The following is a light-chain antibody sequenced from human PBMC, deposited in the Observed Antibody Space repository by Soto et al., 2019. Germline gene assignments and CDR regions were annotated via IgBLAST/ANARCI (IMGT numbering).Light chain of an antibody. V-gene: IGKV1-39*01. Sequence: DIPMTQSPSSLSSSFGDKVTITCRASQSILTYSNWYQQKPGKAPKILIYATSSLQSGVPSLFSGSGSGTDFTLTITSLQPEDFATYYCQQSFSTPPTFGQGTKVEVK. CDR3: QQSFSTPPT. CDR2: ATS. CDR1: QSILTY. J-gene: IGKJ1*01.